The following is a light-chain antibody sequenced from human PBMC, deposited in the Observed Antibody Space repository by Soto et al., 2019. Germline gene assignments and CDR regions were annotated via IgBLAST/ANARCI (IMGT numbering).Light chain of an antibody. CDR1: SSDLGGYEF. CDR2: KVS. CDR3: SSFTSAYTFV. Sequence: QSVPTQPASGSGTPGQSIAIFRTHTSSDLGGYEFVSWYQQHQCKAPKLLISKVSNRPSGVSDRFSGSKSGNTASLTISGLQAEDEADYYCSSFTSAYTFVFGSGTKVTVL. V-gene: IGLV2-14*01. J-gene: IGLJ1*01.